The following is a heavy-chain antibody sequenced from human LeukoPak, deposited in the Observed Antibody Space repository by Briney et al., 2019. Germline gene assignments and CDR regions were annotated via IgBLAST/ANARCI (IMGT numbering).Heavy chain of an antibody. Sequence: PSETLSLTCAVSGGSISSSNWWSWVRQPPGKGLEWIGEIYHSGSTNYNPSLKSRVTISVDTSKNQFSLKLSSVTAADTAVYYCASVQRNIHSGYDPYFDYWGQGTLITVSS. CDR2: IYHSGST. V-gene: IGHV4-4*02. CDR1: GGSISSSNW. J-gene: IGHJ4*02. D-gene: IGHD5-12*01. CDR3: ASVQRNIHSGYDPYFDY.